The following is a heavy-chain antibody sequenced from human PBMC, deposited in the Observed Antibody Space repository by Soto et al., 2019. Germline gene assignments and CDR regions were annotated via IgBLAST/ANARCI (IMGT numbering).Heavy chain of an antibody. V-gene: IGHV4-39*01. CDR3: ASHALQNEFDF. Sequence: SGPLSLTCSVSGVSIISSSHYWGWVRQAPGQGLEWIGSGYQSGNTYYNPSLRNRVAVSVDTSTNQISLRVKFVTAADTGVYFCASHALQNEFDFWGQGTLVTVSS. CDR1: GVSIISSSHY. CDR2: GYQSGNT. J-gene: IGHJ4*02.